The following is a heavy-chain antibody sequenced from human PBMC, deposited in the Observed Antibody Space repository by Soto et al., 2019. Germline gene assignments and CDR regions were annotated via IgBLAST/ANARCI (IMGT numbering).Heavy chain of an antibody. CDR2: VSANNGHT. J-gene: IGHJ6*02. V-gene: IGHV1-18*01. D-gene: IGHD2-8*01. Sequence: ASVKVSCKASGFTFSNYGLNWVRQAPGQGLEWMGWVSANNGHTNYAQNLQGRVSMTTDTSTSTAYMELRGLRFDDTAVYYCARDIESVTAKHFFYYYAMDVWGQGTTVTVSS. CDR1: GFTFSNYG. CDR3: ARDIESVTAKHFFYYYAMDV.